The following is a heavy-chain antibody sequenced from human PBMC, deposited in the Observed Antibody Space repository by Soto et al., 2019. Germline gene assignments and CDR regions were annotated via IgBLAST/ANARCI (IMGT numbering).Heavy chain of an antibody. Sequence: GASVKVSCKASGYTFTSYDINWVRQATGQGLEWMGWMNPNSGNTGYAQKFQGRVTMTRNTSISTAYMELSSLRSEDTAVYYCARGHHSSSWLGEEMHYFDYWGQGTLVTVPQ. CDR1: GYTFTSYD. D-gene: IGHD6-13*01. CDR3: ARGHHSSSWLGEEMHYFDY. J-gene: IGHJ4*02. CDR2: MNPNSGNT. V-gene: IGHV1-8*01.